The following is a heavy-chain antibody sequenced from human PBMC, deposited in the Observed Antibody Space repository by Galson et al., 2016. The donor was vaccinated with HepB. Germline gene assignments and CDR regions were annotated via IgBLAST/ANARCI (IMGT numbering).Heavy chain of an antibody. CDR3: ARGSYGYDYGFFED. Sequence: SVKVSCKGSGGFFTSYAISWVRQAPGQGLERMGGVIPIFGTMNYAHKFQGRVTITADRSTNTAYMEMNNLKSEDTAVYYCARGSYGYDYGFFEDWGQGTLVTVSS. J-gene: IGHJ4*02. CDR1: GGFFTSYA. V-gene: IGHV1-69*06. D-gene: IGHD5-18*01. CDR2: VIPIFGTM.